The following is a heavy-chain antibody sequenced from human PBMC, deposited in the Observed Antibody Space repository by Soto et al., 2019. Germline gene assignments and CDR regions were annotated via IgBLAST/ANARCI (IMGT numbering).Heavy chain of an antibody. V-gene: IGHV1-69*01. CDR1: GGTFSSYA. CDR3: ARGVYSSSALDY. J-gene: IGHJ4*02. D-gene: IGHD6-13*01. CDR2: IIPSVGTA. Sequence: QVQLVQSGAEVKKPGSSVKVSCKASGGTFSSYAISWVRQAPGQGLEWMGGIIPSVGTANYAQKFQGRVTITADESTSTAYMELSSLSSEDTAVYYWARGVYSSSALDYWGQGTLVTVSS.